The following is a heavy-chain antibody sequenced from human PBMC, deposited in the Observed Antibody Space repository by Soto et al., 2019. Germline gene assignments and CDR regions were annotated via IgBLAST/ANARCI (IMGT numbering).Heavy chain of an antibody. J-gene: IGHJ3*02. CDR1: GFTFSSYW. V-gene: IGHV3-74*01. D-gene: IGHD3-9*01. CDR2: INSDGSST. Sequence: GGSLRLSCAASGFTFSSYWMHWVRQAPGKGLVWVSRINSDGSSTSYADSVKGRFTISRDNAKNTLYLQMNRLRAEDTAVYYWAGGSRYFDWLLDPFDAFDIWGQGTMVTVSS. CDR3: AGGSRYFDWLLDPFDAFDI.